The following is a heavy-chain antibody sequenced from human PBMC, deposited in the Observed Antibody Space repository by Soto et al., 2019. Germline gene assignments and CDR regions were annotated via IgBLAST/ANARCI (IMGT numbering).Heavy chain of an antibody. CDR1: GGTFSSYA. V-gene: IGHV1-69*13. CDR2: IIPIFGTA. CDR3: ARGSLLTTVTTFDY. J-gene: IGHJ4*02. Sequence: SVKVSCKASGGTFSSYAISWVRQAPGQGLEWMGGIIPIFGTANYAQKFQGRVTITADESTSTAYMELSSLRSEDTAVYYCARGSLLTTVTTFDYWGQGSLVTVSS. D-gene: IGHD4-17*01.